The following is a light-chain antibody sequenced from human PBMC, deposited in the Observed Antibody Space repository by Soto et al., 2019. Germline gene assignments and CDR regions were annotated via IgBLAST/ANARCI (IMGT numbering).Light chain of an antibody. CDR3: QQYGSSPWT. V-gene: IGKV3-20*01. CDR2: GAS. Sequence: EIVLTQSPGTLSLSPGERATLSCRASQSVFSSYLAWYQKKPGQAPRLLIYGASSRAIGIPDRFSGSGSGTDFTLTISSLEPEDFALYYCQQYGSSPWTFGQGTKVEIK. CDR1: QSVFSSY. J-gene: IGKJ1*01.